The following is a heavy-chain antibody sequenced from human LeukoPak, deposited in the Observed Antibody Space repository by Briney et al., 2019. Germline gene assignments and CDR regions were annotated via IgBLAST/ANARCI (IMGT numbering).Heavy chain of an antibody. CDR2: IYSGGST. V-gene: IGHV3-53*01. D-gene: IGHD6-13*01. CDR3: ATWGIAAAGALFDY. J-gene: IGHJ4*02. CDR1: GFTVSNNF. Sequence: GGSLRLSCAASGFTVSNNFMSWVRQAPGKGLESVSVIYSGGSTTYADAVKGRFTISRDNSKNKLYLQVNSLRAEDTAVYYCATWGIAAAGALFDYWGQGTLVIVSS.